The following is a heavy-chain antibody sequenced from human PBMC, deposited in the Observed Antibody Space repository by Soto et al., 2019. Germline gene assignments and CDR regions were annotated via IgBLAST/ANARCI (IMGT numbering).Heavy chain of an antibody. Sequence: EVQLVESGGGLVQPGGSLRLSCAASGFTFSSYEMNWVRQAPGKGLEWVSYISSSGSTIYYADSVKGRFTISRDKAKNALYLQMNGLRAEDTAVYYCARESVAGTAGAYYYYGMDVWGQGTTVTVSS. CDR2: ISSSGSTI. D-gene: IGHD6-19*01. CDR1: GFTFSSYE. J-gene: IGHJ6*02. V-gene: IGHV3-48*03. CDR3: ARESVAGTAGAYYYYGMDV.